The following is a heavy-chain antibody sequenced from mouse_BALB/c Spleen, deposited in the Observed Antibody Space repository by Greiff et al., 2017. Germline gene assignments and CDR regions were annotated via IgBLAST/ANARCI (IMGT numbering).Heavy chain of an antibody. CDR3: AQGLGYYGSPPYAMDY. CDR2: INPSSGYT. V-gene: IGHV1-4*02. J-gene: IGHJ4*01. CDR1: GYTFTSYT. D-gene: IGHD1-1*01. Sequence: VQLQQSAAELARPGASVKMSCKASGYTFTSYTMHWVKQRPGQGLEWIGYINPSSGYTEYNQKFKDKTTLTADKSSSTAYMQLSSLTSEDSAVYYCAQGLGYYGSPPYAMDYWGQGTSVTVSS.